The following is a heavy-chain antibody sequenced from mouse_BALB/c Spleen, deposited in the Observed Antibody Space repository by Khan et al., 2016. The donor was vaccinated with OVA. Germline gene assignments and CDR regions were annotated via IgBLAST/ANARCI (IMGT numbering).Heavy chain of an antibody. CDR2: IDPENGNA. J-gene: IGHJ3*01. CDR1: GFNIKDYY. CDR3: ARSGYGNYWFAY. Sequence: VQLKQSGAELVRPGALVKLSCKASGFNIKDYYILWVKQRPEQGLEWIGWIDPENGNAIYDPTFQAKASITADTSSNTAYLQLSSLTSEDTAVYYCARSGYGNYWFAYWGQGTLVTVST. V-gene: IGHV14-1*02. D-gene: IGHD2-1*01.